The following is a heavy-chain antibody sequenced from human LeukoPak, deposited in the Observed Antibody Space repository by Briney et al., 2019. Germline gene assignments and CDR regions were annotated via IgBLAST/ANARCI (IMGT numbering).Heavy chain of an antibody. CDR1: GGTFSSYA. CDR2: IIPIFGTA. CDR3: AREDIVVVPAAIGREYYYYGMDV. Sequence: HVASVKVSCKASGGTFSSYAISWVRQAPGQGLEWMGGIIPIFGTANYAQKFQGRVTTTADKSTSTAYMELSSLRSEDTAVYYCAREDIVVVPAAIGREYYYYGMDVWGKGTTVTVSS. J-gene: IGHJ6*04. V-gene: IGHV1-69*06. D-gene: IGHD2-2*01.